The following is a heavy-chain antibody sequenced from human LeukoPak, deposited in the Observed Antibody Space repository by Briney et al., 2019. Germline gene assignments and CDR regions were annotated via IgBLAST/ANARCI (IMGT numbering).Heavy chain of an antibody. CDR3: ASSCNGAAAGGHDNWFDP. CDR2: IYYSGST. V-gene: IGHV4-59*08. J-gene: IGHJ5*02. Sequence: SETLSLTCTVSGGSISSYYWSWIRQPPGKGLEWIGYIYYSGSTNYNPSLKSPVTISVDTSKNQFSLKLSSVTAADTAVYYCASSCNGAAAGGHDNWFDPWGQGTLVTVSS. D-gene: IGHD6-13*01. CDR1: GGSISSYY.